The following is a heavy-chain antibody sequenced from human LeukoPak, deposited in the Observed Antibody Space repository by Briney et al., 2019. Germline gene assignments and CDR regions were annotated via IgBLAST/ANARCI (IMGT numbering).Heavy chain of an antibody. V-gene: IGHV1-24*01. Sequence: ASVKVSCKVSGYTLTELSMHWVRQAPGKGLEWVGGFDPEDGETIYAQKFQGRVTITADESTSTAYMELSSLRSEDTAVYYCAREGGAHDYWGQGTLVTVSS. CDR2: FDPEDGET. J-gene: IGHJ4*02. CDR3: AREGGAHDY. D-gene: IGHD3-16*01. CDR1: GYTLTELS.